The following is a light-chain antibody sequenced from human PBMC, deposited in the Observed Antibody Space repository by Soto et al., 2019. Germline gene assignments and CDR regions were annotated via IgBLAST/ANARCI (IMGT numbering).Light chain of an antibody. Sequence: IVLTQSPATLSLSPGERATLSCRANQRIGDYLAWYQQKPGQAPRLLIYDASNRAAGTPARFGGSGSDSDYTLTISSLQPEDFAVYYCQQRYVWPITFGQGTRLDFK. J-gene: IGKJ5*01. CDR2: DAS. V-gene: IGKV3-11*01. CDR1: QRIGDY. CDR3: QQRYVWPIT.